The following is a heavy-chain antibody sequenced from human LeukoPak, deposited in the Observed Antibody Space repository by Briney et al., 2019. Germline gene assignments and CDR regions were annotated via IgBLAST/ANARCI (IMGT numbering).Heavy chain of an antibody. CDR3: ARDVLYDFWSGYHEGYYFDY. D-gene: IGHD3-3*01. J-gene: IGHJ4*02. CDR1: GFTFSSYA. V-gene: IGHV3-30-3*01. Sequence: GGSLRLSCAASGFTFSSYAMHWVRQAPGKGLEWVAFISYDGSNKYYADSVKGLFTISRDNPKNTLYLQMNSQRAEDTAVYYCARDVLYDFWSGYHEGYYFDYWGQGTLVTVSS. CDR2: ISYDGSNK.